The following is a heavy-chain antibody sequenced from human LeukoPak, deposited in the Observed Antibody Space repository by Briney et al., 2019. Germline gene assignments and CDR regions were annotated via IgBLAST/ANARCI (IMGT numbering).Heavy chain of an antibody. J-gene: IGHJ4*02. V-gene: IGHV1-18*01. Sequence: GASVKVSCKASGYTFSSYGISWVRQAPGQGLEWMGWISAHNGNTDYAQKLQGRVTMTTDTSTTTAYMELRSLRSDDTAVYYCARANSSWSLMDYWGQGTLVTVSS. CDR1: GYTFSSYG. D-gene: IGHD6-13*01. CDR3: ARANSSWSLMDY. CDR2: ISAHNGNT.